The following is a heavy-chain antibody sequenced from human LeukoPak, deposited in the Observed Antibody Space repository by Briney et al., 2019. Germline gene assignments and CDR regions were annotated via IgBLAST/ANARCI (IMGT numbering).Heavy chain of an antibody. CDR1: GYTFTSNY. CDR3: ARAGDYSSSWYGYYYYYGMDV. D-gene: IGHD6-13*01. V-gene: IGHV1-46*01. CDR2: INPSGGST. Sequence: ASVKVSCKASGYTFTSNYIHWVRQAPRQGLEWMGIINPSGGSTSYAQKFQGRVTMTRDTSTSTVYMELSSLRSEDTAVYYCARAGDYSSSWYGYYYYYGMDVWGQGTTVTVSS. J-gene: IGHJ6*02.